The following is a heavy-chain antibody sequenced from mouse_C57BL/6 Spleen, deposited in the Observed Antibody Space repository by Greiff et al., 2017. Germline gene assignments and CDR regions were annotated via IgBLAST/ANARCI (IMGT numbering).Heavy chain of an antibody. Sequence: QVQLQQSGAELVKPGASVKISCKASGYTFTDYYITWVKQRPGQGLEWFGKIGPGSGSTYYNEQFKGKATLTADKSSSTAYMKRSSLTSEDSAVYFCAKEPPLTGTGAWDYWGKGTSVTVSS. J-gene: IGHJ4*01. V-gene: IGHV1-77*01. CDR3: AKEPPLTGTGAWDY. CDR1: GYTFTDYY. D-gene: IGHD4-1*01. CDR2: IGPGSGST.